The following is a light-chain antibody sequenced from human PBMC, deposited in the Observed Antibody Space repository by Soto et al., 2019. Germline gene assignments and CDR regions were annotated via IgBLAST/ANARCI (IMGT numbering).Light chain of an antibody. V-gene: IGKV3-15*01. CDR3: QQYNNWSPRYT. CDR1: QSVSSN. J-gene: IGKJ2*01. CDR2: GSS. Sequence: EIVMTQSPATLSVSPGERATLSCRASQSVSSNLAWYQQKPGQAPRLLIYGSSTRATGIPARISGSGSGTEVTLTISSLQSEDFAVYYCQQYNNWSPRYTFGRGTKLEIK.